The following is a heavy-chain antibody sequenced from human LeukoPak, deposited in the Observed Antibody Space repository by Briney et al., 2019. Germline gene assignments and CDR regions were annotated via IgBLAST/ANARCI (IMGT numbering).Heavy chain of an antibody. CDR3: ARDGYSDSSGWFDP. Sequence: ASVKVSCKASGGTFSSYAISWVRQAPGPGLEWMGGIIPIFGTANYAQKFQGRVTITADESTSTAYMELSSLRSEDTAVYYCARDGYSDSSGWFDPWGQGTLVTVSS. CDR1: GGTFSSYA. D-gene: IGHD6-13*01. V-gene: IGHV1-69*13. J-gene: IGHJ5*02. CDR2: IIPIFGTA.